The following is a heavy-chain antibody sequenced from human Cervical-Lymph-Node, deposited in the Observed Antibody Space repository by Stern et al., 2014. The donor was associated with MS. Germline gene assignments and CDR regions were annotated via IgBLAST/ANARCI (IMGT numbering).Heavy chain of an antibody. D-gene: IGHD3-3*01. CDR1: GFSLSTSGMR. V-gene: IGHV2-70*04. CDR2: VDWDDDK. CDR3: ARSPPYYEFWNDYYYFDY. Sequence: ESGPALVKPTQTLTLTCTFSGFSLSTSGMRVSWIRRPPGKALEWLARVDWDDDKFYITALKTRLTISKDTSKNQVVLTMTNVDPVDTATYYCARSPPYYEFWNDYYYFDYWGQGTLVAVSS. J-gene: IGHJ4*02.